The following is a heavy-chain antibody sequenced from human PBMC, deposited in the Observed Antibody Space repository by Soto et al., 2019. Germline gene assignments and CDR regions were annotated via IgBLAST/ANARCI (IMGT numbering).Heavy chain of an antibody. D-gene: IGHD3-22*01. CDR2: IIPIFGTA. CDR3: ASNYYDSSGYYLYWYFDL. J-gene: IGHJ2*01. CDR1: GGTFSSYA. Sequence: QVQLVQSGAEVKKPGSSVKVSCKASGGTFSSYAISWARQAPGQGLEWMGGIIPIFGTANYAQKFQGRVTITADESTSTAYMELSSLRSEDTAVYYCASNYYDSSGYYLYWYFDLWGRGTLVTVSS. V-gene: IGHV1-69*01.